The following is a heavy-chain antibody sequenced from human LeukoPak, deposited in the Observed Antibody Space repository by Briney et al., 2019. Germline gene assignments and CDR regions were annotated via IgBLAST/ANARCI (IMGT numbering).Heavy chain of an antibody. CDR2: IYYSGRT. CDR3: ARGRWLPDAFDI. CDR1: GDSINSYY. J-gene: IGHJ3*02. V-gene: IGHV4-59*01. Sequence: SETLSLTCTVSGDSINSYYWNWIRQPPGRGLEWIGYIYYSGRTDYNPSLKSRVTISVDTSKHQFSMKLKSVTAADTAVYFCARGRWLPDAFDIWGQGTMVTVSS. D-gene: IGHD5-24*01.